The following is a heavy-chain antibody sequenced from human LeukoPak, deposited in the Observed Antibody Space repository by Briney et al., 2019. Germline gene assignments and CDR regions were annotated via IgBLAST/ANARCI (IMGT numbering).Heavy chain of an antibody. D-gene: IGHD2-15*01. CDR2: IYYSGST. J-gene: IGHJ5*02. CDR1: SGSISSSSYN. V-gene: IGHV4-39*07. CDR3: ARGGSWMYCSGGSCYRSNWFDP. Sequence: SETLSLTCTVSSGSISSSSYNWGWIRQPPGKGLEWIGSIYYSGSTYYNASLKSRVTISVDTSKNQFSLNLSSMTAADTAVYYCARGGSWMYCSGGSCYRSNWFDPWGQGTLVTVSS.